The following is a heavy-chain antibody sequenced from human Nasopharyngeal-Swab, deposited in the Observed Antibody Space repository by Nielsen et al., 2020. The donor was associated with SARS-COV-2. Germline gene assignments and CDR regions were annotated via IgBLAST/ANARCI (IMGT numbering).Heavy chain of an antibody. CDR3: AKVKRPIVVVPAATDY. V-gene: IGHV3-23*01. CDR1: GFTFSSYA. J-gene: IGHJ4*02. CDR2: ISGSGGST. D-gene: IGHD2-2*01. Sequence: GRSVRLYCAASGFTFSSYAMSSVRPAPGKGLEWVSAISGSGGSTYYADSVKGRFTISRDNSKNTLYLQMNSLRAEDTAVYYCAKVKRPIVVVPAATDYWGQGTLVTVSS.